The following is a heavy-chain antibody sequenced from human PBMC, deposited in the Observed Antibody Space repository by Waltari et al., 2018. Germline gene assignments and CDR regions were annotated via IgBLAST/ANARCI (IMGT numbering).Heavy chain of an antibody. CDR1: GGSFSGYY. CDR2: INHSGST. D-gene: IGHD3-10*01. Sequence: QVQLQQWGAGLLKPSETLSLTCAVYGGSFSGYYWSWIRQPPGKGLEWIGEINHSGSTNSNPSLKIRATISVDTSKNQFSLKLSSVTAADTAVYYCARGRVTYYYGSGSWNWFDPWGQGTLVTVSS. V-gene: IGHV4-34*01. CDR3: ARGRVTYYYGSGSWNWFDP. J-gene: IGHJ5*02.